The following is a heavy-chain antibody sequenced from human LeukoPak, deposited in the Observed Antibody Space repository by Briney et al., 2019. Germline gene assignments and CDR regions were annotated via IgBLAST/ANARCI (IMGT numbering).Heavy chain of an antibody. CDR1: RFTFSNAR. CDR2: IKSKTDGRTT. D-gene: IGHD2-2*01. Sequence: GGSLRLFCAASRFTFSNARMSGVRHSPGKGLEWVGRIKSKTDGRTTDYAAPVKGRFTISRDDSKNTLYLQMNSLKTEDTAVYYCSTREVVPAATLDYWGQGTLVTVSS. J-gene: IGHJ4*02. CDR3: STREVVPAATLDY. V-gene: IGHV3-15*01.